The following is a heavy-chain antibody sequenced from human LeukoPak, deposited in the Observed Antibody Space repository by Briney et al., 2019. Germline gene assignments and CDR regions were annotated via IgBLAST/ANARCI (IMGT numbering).Heavy chain of an antibody. J-gene: IGHJ2*01. CDR1: GGSFSGYY. D-gene: IGHD4-17*01. Sequence: SETLSLTCAVYGGSFSGYYWSWIRQPPGKGLEWIGEINHSGSANYNPSLKSRVTISVDTSKNQFSLKLSSVTAADTAVYYCARESTVTRYFDLWGRGTLVTVSS. CDR3: ARESTVTRYFDL. V-gene: IGHV4-34*01. CDR2: INHSGSA.